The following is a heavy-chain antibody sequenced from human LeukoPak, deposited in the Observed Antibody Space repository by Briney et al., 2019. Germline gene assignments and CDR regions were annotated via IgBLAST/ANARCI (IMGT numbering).Heavy chain of an antibody. D-gene: IGHD5-12*01. V-gene: IGHV1-8*01. Sequence: ASVKVSCKASGNAFTTSDVHWVRQATGQGLEWMGWMSPNSGDTGYAQKFQGRVAMTSNTSINTAYMELSSLISEDTAVYFCARGVYSGYDSCYFGYWGQGTLITVSS. J-gene: IGHJ4*02. CDR2: MSPNSGDT. CDR3: ARGVYSGYDSCYFGY. CDR1: GNAFTTSD.